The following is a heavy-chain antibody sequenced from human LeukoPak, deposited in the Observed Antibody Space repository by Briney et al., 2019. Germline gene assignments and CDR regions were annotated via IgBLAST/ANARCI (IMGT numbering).Heavy chain of an antibody. V-gene: IGHV3-23*01. CDR3: AKGSSDSRPYYFDY. CDR2: ITDSGNT. Sequence: GGSLRLSCAASGFTFSSYSINWVRQAPGKGLEWVSAITDSGNTYYADSVKGRFTISRDSSKNTLYLQMNSLRAEDTAVYYCAKGSSDSRPYYFDYWGQGTLVTVSS. J-gene: IGHJ4*02. D-gene: IGHD3-22*01. CDR1: GFTFSSYS.